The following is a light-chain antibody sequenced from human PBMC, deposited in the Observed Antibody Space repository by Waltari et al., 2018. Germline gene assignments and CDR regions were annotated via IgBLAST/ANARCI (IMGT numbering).Light chain of an antibody. CDR2: TNY. J-gene: IGLJ1*01. CDR1: RSNIGSNA. CDR3: AAWDDSLSGFV. V-gene: IGLV1-44*01. Sequence: QSVLTQPPSASGTPGQRVTISCSGSRSNIGSNAVNWYQQVPGTAPKLLIYTNYRRPSVVPDQFSGSKSGTSASLAISGLQSEDEAGYYCAAWDDSLSGFVFGTGTKVTIL.